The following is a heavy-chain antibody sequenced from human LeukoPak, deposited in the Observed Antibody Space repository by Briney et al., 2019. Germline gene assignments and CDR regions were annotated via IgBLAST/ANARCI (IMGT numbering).Heavy chain of an antibody. J-gene: IGHJ4*02. CDR1: GFTFSSYA. CDR2: ISGSGGST. D-gene: IGHD6-19*01. Sequence: GGSLRLSCAASGFTFSSYAMSWVRQAPGKGLEWVSAISGSGGSTYYADAVKGRFTISRDKSKNTLYLQMNSLRAEDTAVYYCAKGLAVAGHFDYWGQGTLVTVSS. V-gene: IGHV3-23*01. CDR3: AKGLAVAGHFDY.